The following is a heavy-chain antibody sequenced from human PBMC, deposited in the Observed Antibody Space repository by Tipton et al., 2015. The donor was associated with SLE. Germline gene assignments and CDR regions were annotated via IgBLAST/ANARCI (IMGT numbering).Heavy chain of an antibody. CDR2: IYYSGST. D-gene: IGHD2-2*01. J-gene: IGHJ4*02. CDR1: GGSISSSSYY. Sequence: LRLPCTVSGGSISSSSYYWGWIRQPPGKGLEWIGSIYYSGSTYYNPSLKSRVTISVDTSKNQFSLKLSSVTAADTAVYYCARDQGYCSSTSCYRGFDYWGQGTLVTVSS. CDR3: ARDQGYCSSTSCYRGFDY. V-gene: IGHV4-39*07.